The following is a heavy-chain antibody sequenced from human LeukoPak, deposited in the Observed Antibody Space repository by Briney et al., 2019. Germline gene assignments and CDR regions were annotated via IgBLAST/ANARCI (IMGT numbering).Heavy chain of an antibody. Sequence: GGSLRLSCAASGFTFSDWFLSWIRPAPGKGLEWVSYISGSGTDIYHADSVKGRFTISRDNAKKSLYLQMNSLRAEDTAVYYCARGHYGLDVWGQGTTVTVSS. CDR2: ISGSGTDI. CDR3: ARGHYGLDV. CDR1: GFTFSDWF. J-gene: IGHJ6*02. V-gene: IGHV3-11*01.